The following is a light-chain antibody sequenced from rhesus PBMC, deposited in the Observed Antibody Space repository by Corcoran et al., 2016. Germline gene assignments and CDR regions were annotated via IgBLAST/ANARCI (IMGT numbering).Light chain of an antibody. CDR1: QSVSSY. Sequence: QVILTQSPATLSLSPGERATLSCRASQSVSSYLAWYQQKPGQAPKLLIYGASSRATGIPARFSGSGSWTEVTLTISSLEPEEFAVYYCQKYSSSPLTFGGGTKVELK. J-gene: IGKJ4*01. V-gene: IGKV3-53*02. CDR2: GAS. CDR3: QKYSSSPLT.